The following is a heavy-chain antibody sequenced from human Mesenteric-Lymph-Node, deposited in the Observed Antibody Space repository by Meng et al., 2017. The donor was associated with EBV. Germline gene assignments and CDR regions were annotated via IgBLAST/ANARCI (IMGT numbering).Heavy chain of an antibody. V-gene: IGHV2-5*02. Sequence: QITLQESGPTLVKSTXTLTLTXPFSGFSLTTGRVSVGWIRQPPGKALEWLAVIYWDYDKRYSPSLKSRLTINKDTSKNQVVLTMTNMDPVDTATYYCARGNDYYSWGLDSWGKGTMVPVSS. CDR1: GFSLTTGRVS. D-gene: IGHD3-22*01. CDR3: ARGNDYYSWGLDS. CDR2: IYWDYDK. J-gene: IGHJ5*01.